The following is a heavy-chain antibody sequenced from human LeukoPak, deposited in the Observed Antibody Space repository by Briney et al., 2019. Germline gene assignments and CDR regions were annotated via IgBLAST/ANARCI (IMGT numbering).Heavy chain of an antibody. V-gene: IGHV4-39*07. CDR2: IYYSGST. CDR3: AREGYYDSSGYYYGYYFDY. J-gene: IGHJ4*02. Sequence: PSETLSLTCTVSGGSISSYYWSWIRQPPGKGLEWIGSIYYSGSTYYNPSLKSRVTISVDMSKNQFSLKLSSVTAADTAVYYCAREGYYDSSGYYYGYYFDYWGQGTLVTVSS. D-gene: IGHD3-22*01. CDR1: GGSISSYY.